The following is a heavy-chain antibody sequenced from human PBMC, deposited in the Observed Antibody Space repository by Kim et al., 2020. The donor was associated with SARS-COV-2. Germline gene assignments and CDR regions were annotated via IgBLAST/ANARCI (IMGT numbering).Heavy chain of an antibody. CDR3: AKDPYYDSSGYPVD. J-gene: IGHJ4*02. V-gene: IGHV3-33*06. Sequence: ADSVKGRFTISRDNSKNTLYLQMNRLRAEDTAVYYCAKDPYYDSSGYPVDWGQGTLVTVSS. D-gene: IGHD3-22*01.